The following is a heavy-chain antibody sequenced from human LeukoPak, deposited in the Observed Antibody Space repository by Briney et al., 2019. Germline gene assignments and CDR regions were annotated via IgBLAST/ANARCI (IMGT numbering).Heavy chain of an antibody. D-gene: IGHD5-18*01. CDR2: IYPGDSDT. J-gene: IGHJ4*02. CDR1: GYSFTSYW. Sequence: GESLKISCKGSGYSFTSYWIGWVRQMPGKGLEWMGIIYPGDSDTRYSPSFQGQVTISADKSISTAYLQWSSLKASDTAMYYCAGHEIEPNTALGRDIDYGGRGPLVTFA. V-gene: IGHV5-51*01. CDR3: AGHEIEPNTALGRDIDY.